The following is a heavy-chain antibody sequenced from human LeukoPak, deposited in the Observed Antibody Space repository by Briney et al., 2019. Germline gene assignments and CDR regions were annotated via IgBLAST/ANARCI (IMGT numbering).Heavy chain of an antibody. V-gene: IGHV3-33*01. J-gene: IGHJ4*02. CDR1: GFTFSSYG. Sequence: GSLRLSCAASGFTFSSYGMHWVRQAPGKGLEWVAVIWYDGTNKYYADSVKGRFTISRDNSKNTLYLQMNSLRAEDTAVYYRARIGGDRHPIEYWGQGTLVTVSS. D-gene: IGHD2-21*02. CDR3: ARIGGDRHPIEY. CDR2: IWYDGTNK.